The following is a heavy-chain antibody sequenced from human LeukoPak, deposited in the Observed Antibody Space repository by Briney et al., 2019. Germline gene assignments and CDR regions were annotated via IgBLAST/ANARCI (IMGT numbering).Heavy chain of an antibody. J-gene: IGHJ2*01. CDR2: ISGSGGST. V-gene: IGHV3-23*01. Sequence: GGSLRLSCAASGFTFSSYGMSWVRQAPGKGLEWVSAISGSGGSTYYADSVKGRFTISRDNSKNTLYLQMNSLRAGDTAVYYCARAAPYYDILTGYLNWYFDLWGRGTLVTVSS. D-gene: IGHD3-9*01. CDR3: ARAAPYYDILTGYLNWYFDL. CDR1: GFTFSSYG.